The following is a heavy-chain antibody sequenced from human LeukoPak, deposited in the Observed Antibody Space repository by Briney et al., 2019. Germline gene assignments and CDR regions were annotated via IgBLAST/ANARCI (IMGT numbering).Heavy chain of an antibody. Sequence: TSETLSPTCAVSGYSISSGYYWGWIRQPPGKGLEWIGSIYHSGSTYYNPSLKSRVTISVDTSKNQFSLKLSSVTAADTAVYYCARPIQTYYDFWSGRGAHDWFDPWGQGTLVTVSS. CDR2: IYHSGST. CDR3: ARPIQTYYDFWSGRGAHDWFDP. J-gene: IGHJ5*02. V-gene: IGHV4-38-2*01. D-gene: IGHD3-3*01. CDR1: GYSISSGYY.